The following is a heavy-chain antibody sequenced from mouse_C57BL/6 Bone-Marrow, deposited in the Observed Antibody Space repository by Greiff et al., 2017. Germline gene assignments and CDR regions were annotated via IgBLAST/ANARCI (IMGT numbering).Heavy chain of an antibody. V-gene: IGHV5-4*03. CDR3: ASLLLRKGAY. CDR2: ISDGGSYT. D-gene: IGHD1-1*01. CDR1: GFTFRSYA. J-gene: IGHJ3*01. Sequence: DVKLVESGGGLVKPGGSLKLSCAASGFTFRSYAMSWVRQTPEKRLEWVATISDGGSYTYYPDNVKGRFTIARDNAKNNLYLQMSHLESEDTAMYYCASLLLRKGAYWGQGTLVTVSA.